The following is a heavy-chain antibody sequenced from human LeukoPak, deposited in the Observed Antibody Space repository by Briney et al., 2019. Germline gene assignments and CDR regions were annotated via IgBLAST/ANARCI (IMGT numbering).Heavy chain of an antibody. CDR1: GGTFSSYA. V-gene: IGHV1-69*05. CDR2: IIPIFGTA. CDR3: ARGMRYYYYYMDV. J-gene: IGHJ6*03. Sequence: SVTVSCKASGGTFSSYAISWVRQAPGQGLEWMGGIIPIFGTANYAQKFQGRVTITTDESTSTAYMELSSLRSEDTAVYYCARGMRYYYYYMDVWGKGTTVTVSS.